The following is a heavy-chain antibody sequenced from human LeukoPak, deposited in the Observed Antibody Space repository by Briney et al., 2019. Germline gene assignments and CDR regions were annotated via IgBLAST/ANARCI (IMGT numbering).Heavy chain of an antibody. V-gene: IGHV1-18*01. CDR3: ARVQGGDYYDSSGYYYIY. Sequence: ASVKVSCKASGYTFTSYGISWVRQAPGQGLEWMGWISAYNGNTNYAQKLQGRVTVTTDTSTSTAYMELRSLRSDDTAVYYCARVQGGDYYDSSGYYYIYWGQGTLVTVSS. CDR2: ISAYNGNT. D-gene: IGHD3-22*01. J-gene: IGHJ4*02. CDR1: GYTFTSYG.